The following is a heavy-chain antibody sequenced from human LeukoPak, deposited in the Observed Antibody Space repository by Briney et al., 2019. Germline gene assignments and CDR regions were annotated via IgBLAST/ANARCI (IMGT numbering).Heavy chain of an antibody. Sequence: SETLSPTCTVSGGSISSGGYYWSWIRQPAGKGLEWIGRIYTSGSTSYNPSLKSRVTISVDTSKNQFSLILSSVTAADTAVYYCARHSPSYSRVDYWGQGTLVTVSS. CDR2: IYTSGST. D-gene: IGHD4-11*01. V-gene: IGHV4-61*02. CDR3: ARHSPSYSRVDY. CDR1: GGSISSGGYY. J-gene: IGHJ4*02.